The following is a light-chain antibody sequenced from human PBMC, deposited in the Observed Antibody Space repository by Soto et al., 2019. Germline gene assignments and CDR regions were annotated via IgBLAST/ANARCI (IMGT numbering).Light chain of an antibody. J-gene: IGLJ1*01. CDR3: SSYTISSTV. V-gene: IGLV2-14*01. Sequence: QCVLTTPASVSGSPGQSITISCTGTSSDVGGYNYVSWYQQHPGKAPKLMIYDVSNRPSGVSNRFSGSKSGNTASLTISGLQAEDEADYYCSSYTISSTVFGTGTKVTVL. CDR1: SSDVGGYNY. CDR2: DVS.